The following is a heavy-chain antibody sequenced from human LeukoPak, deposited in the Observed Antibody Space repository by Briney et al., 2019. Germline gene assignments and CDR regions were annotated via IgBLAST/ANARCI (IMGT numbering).Heavy chain of an antibody. D-gene: IGHD6-13*01. V-gene: IGHV3-23*01. CDR3: AKDLRMSSSKINWFDP. CDR1: GFTFSSYA. Sequence: QPGGSLRLSCAASGFTFSSYAMSWVRQAPGKGLEWVSAISGSGGSTYYADSVKGRFTISRDNSKNTLYLQMNSLRAEDTAVYYCAKDLRMSSSKINWFDPWGQGTLVTVSS. J-gene: IGHJ5*02. CDR2: ISGSGGST.